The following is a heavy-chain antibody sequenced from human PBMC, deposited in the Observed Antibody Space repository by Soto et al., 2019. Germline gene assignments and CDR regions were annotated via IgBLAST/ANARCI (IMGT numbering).Heavy chain of an antibody. V-gene: IGHV3-33*01. CDR2: IWYDGSNK. CDR1: GFTFSSYG. Sequence: GGSLRLSCAASGFTFSSYGMHWVRQAPGKGLEWVAVIWYDGSNKYYADSVKGRFTISRDNSKNTLYLQMNSLRADDTAVYYCARITINYYGSGSSDYWGQGTLVTVSS. D-gene: IGHD3-10*01. J-gene: IGHJ4*02. CDR3: ARITINYYGSGSSDY.